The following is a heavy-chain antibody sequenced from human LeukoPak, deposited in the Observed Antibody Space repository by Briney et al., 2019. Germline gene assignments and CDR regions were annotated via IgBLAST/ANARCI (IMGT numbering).Heavy chain of an antibody. D-gene: IGHD1-26*01. CDR2: ISSSGSTI. CDR1: GFTFSSYS. CDR3: ATDSGSFDSMGYYYYYMDV. V-gene: IGHV3-48*04. Sequence: GGSLRLSCAASGFTFSSYSMNWVRQAPGKGLEWVSYISSSGSTIYYADSVKGRFTISRENAKNSLYLQMNSLRAEDTAVYYCATDSGSFDSMGYYYYYMDVWGKGTTVTVSS. J-gene: IGHJ6*03.